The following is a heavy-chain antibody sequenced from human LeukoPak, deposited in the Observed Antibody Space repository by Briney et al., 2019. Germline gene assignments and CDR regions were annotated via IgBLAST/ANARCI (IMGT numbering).Heavy chain of an antibody. CDR1: GYTFTGYY. Sequence: ASVKVSCKASGYTFTGYYMRWVRQAPGQGLEWMGWINPNSGGTNYAQKFQGRVTMTRDTSISTAYMELSRLRSDDTAVYYCASAPDYGDPYFDYWGQGTLVTVSS. CDR2: INPNSGGT. J-gene: IGHJ4*02. V-gene: IGHV1-2*02. D-gene: IGHD4-17*01. CDR3: ASAPDYGDPYFDY.